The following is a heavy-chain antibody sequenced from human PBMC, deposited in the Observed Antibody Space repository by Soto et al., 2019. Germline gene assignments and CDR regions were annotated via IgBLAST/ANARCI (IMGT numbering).Heavy chain of an antibody. V-gene: IGHV3-23*01. J-gene: IGHJ4*02. CDR1: GFTFSSYA. D-gene: IGHD3-3*01. CDR2: ISGSGGST. CDR3: ARYLYDFWSDPDY. Sequence: EVQLLESGGGLVQPGGSLRLSCAASGFTFSSYAMSWVRQAPGKGLEWVSAISGSGGSTYYADSVKGRFTISRDNSKNRLYLQMNSLRAEDTAVYYCARYLYDFWSDPDYWGQGTLVTVSS.